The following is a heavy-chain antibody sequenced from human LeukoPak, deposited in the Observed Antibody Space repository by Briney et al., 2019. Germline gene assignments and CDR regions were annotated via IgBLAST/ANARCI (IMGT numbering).Heavy chain of an antibody. Sequence: SETLSLTCTVSGYSISSGYYWGWIRQPPGKGLEWIGSIYHSGSTYYNPSLKSRVTISVDTSKNQFSLKLSSVTAADTAVYYCARKDDGKVDYWGQGTLVTVSS. CDR1: GYSISSGYY. V-gene: IGHV4-38-2*02. CDR2: IYHSGST. CDR3: ARKDDGKVDY. J-gene: IGHJ4*02. D-gene: IGHD5-24*01.